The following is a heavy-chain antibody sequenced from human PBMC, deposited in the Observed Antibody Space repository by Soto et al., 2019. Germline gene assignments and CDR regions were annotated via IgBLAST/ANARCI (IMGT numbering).Heavy chain of an antibody. Sequence: EVQLLESGGGLVQPGGSLRLSCAASGFTFSSYPMSWVRQAPGKGMEWVAAISGSGGSTYYADSVKGRFTISRENSKNTLYLQMNSLRAEDAAVYYCAKDLVGSNADYYDYWGQGTLVTVSS. CDR3: AKDLVGSNADYYDY. CDR2: ISGSGGST. V-gene: IGHV3-23*01. D-gene: IGHD2-15*01. J-gene: IGHJ4*02. CDR1: GFTFSSYP.